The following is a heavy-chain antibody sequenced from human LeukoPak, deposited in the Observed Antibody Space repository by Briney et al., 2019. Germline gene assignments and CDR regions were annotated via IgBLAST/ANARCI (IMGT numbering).Heavy chain of an antibody. Sequence: SETLSLTCTVSGGSISSYYWSWIRQPPGKGLEWIGYIYYSGSTNYNPSLKSRVTISVDTSKNQFSLKLSSVTAADTAVYYCAREIGPQDAFDIWGQGTMVTVSS. V-gene: IGHV4-59*01. CDR3: AREIGPQDAFDI. J-gene: IGHJ3*02. CDR1: GGSISSYY. CDR2: IYYSGST.